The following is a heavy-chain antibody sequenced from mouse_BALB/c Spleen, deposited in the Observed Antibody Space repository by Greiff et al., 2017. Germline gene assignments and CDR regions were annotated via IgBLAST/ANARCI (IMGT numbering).Heavy chain of an antibody. CDR1: GYTFTDYE. Sequence: VQRVESGAELVRPGASVTLSCKASGYTFTDYEMHWVKQTPVHGLEWIGAIDPETGGTAYNQKFKGKATLTADKSSSTAYMELRSLTSEDSAVYYCTRDDGNPWFAYWGQGTLVTVSA. CDR3: TRDDGNPWFAY. V-gene: IGHV1-15*01. J-gene: IGHJ3*01. CDR2: IDPETGGT. D-gene: IGHD2-3*01.